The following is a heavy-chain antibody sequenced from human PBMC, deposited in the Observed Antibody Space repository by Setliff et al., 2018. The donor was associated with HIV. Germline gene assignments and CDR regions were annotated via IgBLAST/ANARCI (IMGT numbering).Heavy chain of an antibody. CDR2: IQTSGRT. Sequence: SETLSLTCTVSGGSISNYYWSWIRQPAGKGLEWIGRIQTSGRTNDNPSLKSRVTMSVDTSKNQFSLILTSVTAADTAVYYCARSSRVNCGGDCYLFDYWGQGTPVTVSS. CDR3: ARSSRVNCGGDCYLFDY. V-gene: IGHV4-4*07. CDR1: GGSISNYY. J-gene: IGHJ4*02. D-gene: IGHD2-21*02.